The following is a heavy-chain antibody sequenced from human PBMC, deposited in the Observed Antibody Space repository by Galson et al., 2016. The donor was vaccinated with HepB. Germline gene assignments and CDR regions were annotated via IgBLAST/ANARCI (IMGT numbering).Heavy chain of an antibody. J-gene: IGHJ6*03. D-gene: IGHD3-3*01. Sequence: SVKVSCKASGGTFSSFTISWVRQAPGQGLEWMGRIIPNLDITTYAQKFQGRVTTTAEESTSTVYMELSSLRSEDTAVYYCARDRQPDYDVLSDTRPYYYMDGWGKGTTVTVSS. CDR3: ARDRQPDYDVLSDTRPYYYMDG. CDR1: GGTFSSFT. V-gene: IGHV1-69*04. CDR2: IIPNLDIT.